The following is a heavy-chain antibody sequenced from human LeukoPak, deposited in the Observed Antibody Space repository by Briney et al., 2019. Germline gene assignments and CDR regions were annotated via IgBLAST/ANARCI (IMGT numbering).Heavy chain of an antibody. J-gene: IGHJ1*01. CDR3: ARDLGGSYGEYFQH. Sequence: GGSLRLSCAASGFTFSSYSMNWVRQAPGKGLEWVSSISSSSSYIYYADSVKGRFTISRDNAKNSLYLQMNSLRAEDTAVYYCARDLGGSYGEYFQHWGQGTLVTVSS. V-gene: IGHV3-21*01. CDR1: GFTFSSYS. CDR2: ISSSSSYI. D-gene: IGHD3-16*01.